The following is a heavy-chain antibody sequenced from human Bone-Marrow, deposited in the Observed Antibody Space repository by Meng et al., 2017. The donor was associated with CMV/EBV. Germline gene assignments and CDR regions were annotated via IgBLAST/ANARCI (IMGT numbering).Heavy chain of an antibody. J-gene: IGHJ6*02. CDR2: ISAYNGNT. CDR3: ASDGSWSFSYYYGMDV. CDR1: GYTFTSYG. Sequence: ASAMVSCKAAGYTFTSYGISCVRQAPGQGLEWMGWISAYNGNTNYAQKVQGRVTMTTDTSKSTAYMELRSLRSDDTAMYYCASDGSWSFSYYYGMDVWGQGTTVTVSS. D-gene: IGHD3-10*01. V-gene: IGHV1-18*01.